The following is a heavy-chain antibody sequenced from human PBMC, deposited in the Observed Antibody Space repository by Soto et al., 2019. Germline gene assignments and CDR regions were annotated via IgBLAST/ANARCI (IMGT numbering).Heavy chain of an antibody. CDR2: INPSGGTT. CDR1: GYTFTSYY. J-gene: IGHJ4*02. D-gene: IGHD6-13*01. V-gene: IGHV1-46*01. Sequence: GASVKVSCKASGYTFTSYYILWVRPAPGQGLEWMGLINPSGGTTSYAQKFQGRVTMTRDTSTSTVYMELSSLRSEDTAIYYCASGLYSSTRYSFDYWGQGTLVTLSS. CDR3: ASGLYSSTRYSFDY.